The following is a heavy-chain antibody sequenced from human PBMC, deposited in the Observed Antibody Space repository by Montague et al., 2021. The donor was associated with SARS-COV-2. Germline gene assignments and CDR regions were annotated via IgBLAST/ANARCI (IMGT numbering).Heavy chain of an antibody. CDR3: ARGHLSLSMIVVVFTSDYYCLDY. D-gene: IGHD3-22*01. CDR2: IKQSGST. J-gene: IGHJ4*02. Sequence: SETLSLTCGVYGGSFGDDHWSWIRQPPGKGLEWIGDIKQSGSTNYNPSLKSRVTISVDTSRNQFSLKLTSVTAADTAVCFCARGHLSLSMIVVVFTSDYYCLDYWGQGALVTVSS. V-gene: IGHV4-34*01. CDR1: GGSFGDDH.